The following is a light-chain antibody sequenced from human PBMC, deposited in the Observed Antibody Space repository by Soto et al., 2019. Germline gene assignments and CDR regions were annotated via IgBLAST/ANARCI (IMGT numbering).Light chain of an antibody. CDR2: DAS. V-gene: IGKV3-11*01. Sequence: EIVLTQSPATLSLSPGERATLSCRASQSVSSYFAWYQQKPGQAPRLLIYDASNRATGIPDRFSGSGSGTDFNLTNSSLEPEDFAVYYCQQRSNLPRTLGQGTKLEIK. CDR1: QSVSSY. J-gene: IGKJ2*01. CDR3: QQRSNLPRT.